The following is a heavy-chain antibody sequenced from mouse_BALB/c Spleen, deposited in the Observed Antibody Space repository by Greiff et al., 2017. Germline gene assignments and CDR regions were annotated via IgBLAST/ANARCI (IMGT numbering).Heavy chain of an antibody. J-gene: IGHJ4*01. CDR3: ARDQEYGNYYYAMDY. CDR2: IWGDGST. D-gene: IGHD2-10*02. Sequence: GQLVESGPGLVAPSQSLSITCTVSGFSLTGYGVNWVRQPPGKGLEWLGMIWGDGSTDYNSALKSRLSISKDNSKSQVFSKMNSLQTDDTARYYCARDQEYGNYYYAMDYWGQGTSVTVSS. V-gene: IGHV2-6-7*01. CDR1: GFSLTGYG.